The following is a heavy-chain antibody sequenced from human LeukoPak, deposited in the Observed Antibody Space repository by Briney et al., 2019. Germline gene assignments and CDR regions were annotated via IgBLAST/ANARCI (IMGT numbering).Heavy chain of an antibody. J-gene: IGHJ4*02. CDR1: XGSXXRGSYY. CDR3: XXXXXXXXGXXDY. Sequence: VXXGSXXRGSYYWSLIRQPAGKGLEWIGRIYTSGRTNYNPSLKSRLTISVDTSKNQFSLKLSYVTAAETAVYXXXXXXXXXXGXXDYWXXXXLVTVSS. V-gene: IGHV4-61*02. CDR2: IYTSGRT.